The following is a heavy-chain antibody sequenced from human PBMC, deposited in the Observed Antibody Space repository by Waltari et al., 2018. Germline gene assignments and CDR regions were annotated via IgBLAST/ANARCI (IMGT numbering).Heavy chain of an antibody. D-gene: IGHD2-8*02. CDR2: IKSRITGGTT. Sequence: EVQLVESGGGLLEPGGDLRLSCAGSGVIISTAWMHWARQAPGKGLEWVGRIKSRITGGTTEYGAPVKGRFTISRDDSKDTVYLQMNSLKTEDTGVYYCGDFTAFDYWGQGSLVIVSS. J-gene: IGHJ4*02. CDR3: GDFTAFDY. V-gene: IGHV3-15*01. CDR1: GVIISTAW.